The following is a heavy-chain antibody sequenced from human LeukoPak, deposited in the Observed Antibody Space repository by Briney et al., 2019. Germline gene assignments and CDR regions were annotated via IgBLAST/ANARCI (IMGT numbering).Heavy chain of an antibody. Sequence: GGSRRLSCAASGFTFSSYAMSWVRQAPGKGLEWVSAISGSGGSTYYADSVKGRFTISRDNSKNTLYLQMNSLRAEDTAVYYCAKGFNYYDSSGYDYWGQGTLVTVSS. CDR2: ISGSGGST. D-gene: IGHD3-22*01. J-gene: IGHJ4*02. CDR3: AKGFNYYDSSGYDY. CDR1: GFTFSSYA. V-gene: IGHV3-23*01.